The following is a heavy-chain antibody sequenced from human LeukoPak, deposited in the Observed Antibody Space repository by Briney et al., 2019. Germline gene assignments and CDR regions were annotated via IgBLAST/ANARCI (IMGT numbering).Heavy chain of an antibody. Sequence: SETLSLTCTVSGGSISSSSYYWGWIRQPPGKGLEWIGSIYYSGCTYYNPSLKSRVTISVDTSKNQFSLKLSSVTAADTAVYYCARQTAAFDYWGQGTLVTVSS. J-gene: IGHJ4*02. CDR2: IYYSGCT. V-gene: IGHV4-39*01. CDR3: ARQTAAFDY. CDR1: GGSISSSSYY. D-gene: IGHD6-13*01.